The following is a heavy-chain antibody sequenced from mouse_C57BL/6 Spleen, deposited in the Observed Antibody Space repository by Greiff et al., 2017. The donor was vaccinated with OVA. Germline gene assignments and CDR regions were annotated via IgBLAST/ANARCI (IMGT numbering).Heavy chain of an antibody. CDR2: ILPGSGST. CDR3: ARSPVITTVVAKDFDY. Sequence: VQLQQSGAELMKPGASVKLSCKATGYTFTGYWIEWVKQRPGHGLEWIGEILPGSGSTNYNEKFKGKATFTADTSTNTAYMQLSSLTTEDSAIYYCARSPVITTVVAKDFDYWGQGTTLTVSS. J-gene: IGHJ2*01. V-gene: IGHV1-9*01. CDR1: GYTFTGYW. D-gene: IGHD1-1*01.